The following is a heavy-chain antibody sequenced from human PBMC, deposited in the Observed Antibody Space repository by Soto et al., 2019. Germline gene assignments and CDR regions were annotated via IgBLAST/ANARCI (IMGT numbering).Heavy chain of an antibody. CDR1: VCSISSYY. V-gene: IGHV4-59*01. CDR2: IYYSGST. J-gene: IGHJ5*02. D-gene: IGHD6-13*01. Sequence: SXTGTVSVCSISSYYWSWIRQPPGKGLEWIGYIYYSGSTNYNPSLKSRVTISVDTSKNQFSLKLSSVTAADTAVYYCARKAAAGSNWFDPWGQGTLVTVYS. CDR3: ARKAAAGSNWFDP.